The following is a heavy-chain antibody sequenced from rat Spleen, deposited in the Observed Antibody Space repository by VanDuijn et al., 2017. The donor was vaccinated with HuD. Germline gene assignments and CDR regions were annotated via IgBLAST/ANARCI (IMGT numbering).Heavy chain of an antibody. CDR1: GYSITSNY. J-gene: IGHJ4*01. V-gene: IGHV3-1*01. CDR2: ISYSGST. Sequence: EVQLQESGPGLVKPSQSLSLTCSVTGYSITSNYWGWIRKFPGNKMGWIGHISYSGSTKYNPSLKSRIAITRDTSKNQFFLELNSVTLEDTATYYCARGGSSYVMDAWGQGASVTVSS. D-gene: IGHD5-1*01. CDR3: ARGGSSYVMDA.